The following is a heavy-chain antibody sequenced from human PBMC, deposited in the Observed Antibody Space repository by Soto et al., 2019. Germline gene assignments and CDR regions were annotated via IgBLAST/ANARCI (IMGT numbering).Heavy chain of an antibody. J-gene: IGHJ6*02. CDR3: ARDMWEMATISGYYYGMDV. D-gene: IGHD5-12*01. Sequence: QVQLVESGGGVVQPGRSLRLSCAASGFTFSSYAMHWVRQAPGKGLEWVAVISYDGSNKYYADSVKGRFTISRDNSKNTLYLQMNSLRAEDTAVYYCARDMWEMATISGYYYGMDVWGQGTTVTVSS. CDR2: ISYDGSNK. V-gene: IGHV3-30-3*01. CDR1: GFTFSSYA.